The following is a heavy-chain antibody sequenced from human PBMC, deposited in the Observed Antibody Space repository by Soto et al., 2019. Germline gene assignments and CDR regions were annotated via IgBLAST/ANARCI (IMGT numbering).Heavy chain of an antibody. J-gene: IGHJ6*02. CDR3: ATGRCARAVDGMDD. CDR2: ISGRGGST. CDR1: GFSFSSYA. V-gene: IGHV3-23*01. D-gene: IGHD6-19*01. Sequence: EVQLLESGGGLVQPGGSLRLSCAASGFSFSSYAMSWVRQAPGKGLEWVSAISGRGGSTYYAYSVKGRFTISRDNSKNSLYLPMNTLRAEDTALYYCATGRCARAVDGMDDWHLVTTVTFSS.